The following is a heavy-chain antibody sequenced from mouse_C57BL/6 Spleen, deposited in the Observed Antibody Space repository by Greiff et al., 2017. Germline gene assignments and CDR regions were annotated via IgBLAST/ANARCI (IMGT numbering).Heavy chain of an antibody. CDR3: ARDGNYYGSNAY. CDR1: GFTFSDFY. D-gene: IGHD1-1*01. CDR2: RSNKAKDYTT. V-gene: IGHV7-1*01. Sequence: EVQVVESGGGLVQSGRSLRLSCATSGFTFSDFYMEWVRQAPGKGLEWIAARSNKAKDYTTEYSASVKGRFIVSRDTSQSILYLQMNALRAEDTAIYYCARDGNYYGSNAYWGQGTLVTVSA. J-gene: IGHJ3*01.